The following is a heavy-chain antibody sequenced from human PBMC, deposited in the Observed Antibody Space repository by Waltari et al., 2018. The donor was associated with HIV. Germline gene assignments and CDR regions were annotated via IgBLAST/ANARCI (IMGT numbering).Heavy chain of an antibody. V-gene: IGHV3-66*01. D-gene: IGHD6-19*01. CDR3: ARFSVAGTGYFDY. J-gene: IGHJ4*02. CDR1: GFTVSSNY. Sequence: EVQLVESGGGLVQPGGSLRLSCAASGFTVSSNYMSWVRQAPGKGLEWVSVIDSGGSTYSADSVKCRFTISRDNSKNTLYLQMNSLRAEDTAVYYCARFSVAGTGYFDYWGQGTLVTVSS. CDR2: IDSGGST.